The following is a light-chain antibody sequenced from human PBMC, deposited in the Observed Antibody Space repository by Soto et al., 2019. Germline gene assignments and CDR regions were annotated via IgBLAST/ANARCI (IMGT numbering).Light chain of an antibody. V-gene: IGKV3-15*01. J-gene: IGKJ4*01. Sequence: EIVMTQSPATLSVSPGERATLSCRASHSVSSNLAWYQQKPGQAPRLLIYGASTRATGIPARFSGSGSGTEFTLTISSLQSEDFAVYYCQQYNNWPPPLTFGGGTKVEIK. CDR3: QQYNNWPPPLT. CDR2: GAS. CDR1: HSVSSN.